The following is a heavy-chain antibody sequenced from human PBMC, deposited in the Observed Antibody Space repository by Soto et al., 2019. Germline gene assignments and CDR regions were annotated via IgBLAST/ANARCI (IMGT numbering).Heavy chain of an antibody. D-gene: IGHD7-27*01. CDR3: ARGLGTNGLDV. CDR1: GYKFTTYG. CDR2: ISTYNGNT. J-gene: IGHJ6*02. V-gene: IGHV1-18*04. Sequence: QVQLLQSGAEVKKPGASVKVSCKASGYKFTTYGITWVRQAPGQGLEWLGGISTYNGNTDYARNLQDRVTMTTETSKSTAYLEVRSLTSDDTAVYFCARGLGTNGLDVWGQGTTVTVSS.